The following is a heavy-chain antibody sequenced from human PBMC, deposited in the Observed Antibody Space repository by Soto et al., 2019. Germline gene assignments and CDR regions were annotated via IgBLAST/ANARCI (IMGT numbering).Heavy chain of an antibody. CDR3: TTLSITIFGVVLMDV. V-gene: IGHV3-15*07. D-gene: IGHD3-3*01. CDR1: GFTFSNAW. J-gene: IGHJ6*02. CDR2: IKSKTDGGTT. Sequence: PGGSLRLSCAASGFTFSNAWMNWVRQAPGKGLEWVGRIKSKTDGGTTDYAAPVKGRFTISRDDSKNTLYLQMNRLRTEDTAVYYCTTLSITIFGVVLMDVWGQGTTVTVSS.